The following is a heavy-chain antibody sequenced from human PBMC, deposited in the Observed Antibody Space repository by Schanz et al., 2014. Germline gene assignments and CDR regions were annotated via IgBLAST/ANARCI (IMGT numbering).Heavy chain of an antibody. CDR1: RYTFNTYG. D-gene: IGHD3-10*01. Sequence: QGQLVQSGPEVKEPGASVKVSCEASRYTFNTYGLNWVRQAPGQGLEWMGWISAYTNNTNYAQKVQGRVTMTRNTSISTAYMELNSLTSEDTAVYYCARVSMEFERGKSYYYYMDVWGRGTTVTVSS. J-gene: IGHJ6*03. CDR2: ISAYTNNT. CDR3: ARVSMEFERGKSYYYYMDV. V-gene: IGHV1-18*01.